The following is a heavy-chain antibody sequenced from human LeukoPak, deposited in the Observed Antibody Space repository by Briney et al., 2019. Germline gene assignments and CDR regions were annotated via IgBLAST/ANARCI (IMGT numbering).Heavy chain of an antibody. J-gene: IGHJ3*02. V-gene: IGHV3-64*01. CDR2: ISSNGGST. Sequence: GGSLRLSCAASGFTFSSSAMHWVRQAPGKGLEYVSAISSNGGSTYYANSVKGRFTISRDNSKNTLYLQMGSLRAEDMAVYYCAKGDAFDIWGQGTMVTVSS. CDR1: GFTFSSSA. CDR3: AKGDAFDI.